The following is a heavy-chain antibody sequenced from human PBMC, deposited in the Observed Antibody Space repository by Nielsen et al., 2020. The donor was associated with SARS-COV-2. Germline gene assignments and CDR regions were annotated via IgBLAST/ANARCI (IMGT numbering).Heavy chain of an antibody. J-gene: IGHJ3*01. V-gene: IGHV4-34*01. CDR2: INHSGST. CDR1: GGSFSGYY. Sequence: SETLSLTCTVYGGSFSGYYWSWIRQSPGKGLEWIGEINHSGSTNYNPSLESRVTISVDRSKSQFSLRLTSVTAADTAVYFCATGNKIYDDAFDVWGQGAMVTVSS. CDR3: ATGNKIYDDAFDV. D-gene: IGHD1/OR15-1a*01.